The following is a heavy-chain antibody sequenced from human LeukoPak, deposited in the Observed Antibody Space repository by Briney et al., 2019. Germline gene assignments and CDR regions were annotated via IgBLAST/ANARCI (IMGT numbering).Heavy chain of an antibody. CDR2: INHSGST. J-gene: IGHJ3*02. Sequence: SETLSLTCAVYGGSFSGYYWSWIRQPPGKGLEWIGEINHSGSTNYNPSLKSRVTISVDTSKNQFSLKLSSVTAADTAVYYCARDREGAFDIWGQGTMVTVSS. V-gene: IGHV4-34*01. CDR3: ARDREGAFDI. CDR1: GGSFSGYY. D-gene: IGHD5-24*01.